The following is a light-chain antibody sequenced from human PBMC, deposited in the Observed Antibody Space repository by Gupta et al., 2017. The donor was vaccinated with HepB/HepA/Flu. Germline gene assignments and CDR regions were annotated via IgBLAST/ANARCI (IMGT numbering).Light chain of an antibody. CDR3: QKFNSAPWT. Sequence: DIQLTQTPPSLSASVGDRVTITCRASQDISNSLAWYQQKQGKVPKLLIFPASTLQSGVPSRFSGSGSGTDFTLTISILQPEDVATYYGQKFNSAPWTCGQGTKVEIK. CDR2: PAS. CDR1: QDISNS. J-gene: IGKJ1*01. V-gene: IGKV1-27*01.